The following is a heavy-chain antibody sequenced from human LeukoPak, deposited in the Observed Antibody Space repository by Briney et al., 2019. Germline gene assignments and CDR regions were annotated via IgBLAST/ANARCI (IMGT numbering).Heavy chain of an antibody. CDR1: GYTFTGYY. CDR2: INPNSGGT. V-gene: IGHV1-2*02. CDR3: ARAMLSGYSYGSDYFDY. Sequence: ASVKVSCKASGYTFTGYYMHWVRQAPGQGLEWMGWINPNSGGTNYAQKFQGRVTMTRDTSISTAYMELNRLRSDDTAVYYCARAMLSGYSYGSDYFDYWGQGTLVTVSS. D-gene: IGHD5-18*01. J-gene: IGHJ4*02.